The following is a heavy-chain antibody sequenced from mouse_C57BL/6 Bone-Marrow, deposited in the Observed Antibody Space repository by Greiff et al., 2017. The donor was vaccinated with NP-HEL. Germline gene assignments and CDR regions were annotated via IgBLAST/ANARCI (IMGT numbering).Heavy chain of an antibody. D-gene: IGHD1-1*01. CDR1: GYAFSSSW. J-gene: IGHJ3*01. CDR3: ARDYYGSSYWFAY. V-gene: IGHV1-82*01. Sequence: VQLQQSGPELVKPGASVKISCKASGYAFSSSWMNWVKQRPGKGLEWIGRIYPGDGDTNYNGKFKGKATLTADKSSSTAYMQLSSLTSEYSAVYFCARDYYGSSYWFAYWGQGTLVTVSA. CDR2: IYPGDGDT.